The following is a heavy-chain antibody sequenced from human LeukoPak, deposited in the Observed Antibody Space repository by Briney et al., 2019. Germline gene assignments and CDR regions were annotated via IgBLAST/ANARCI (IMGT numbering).Heavy chain of an antibody. CDR3: ARGWFGGNYYYYYYMDV. Sequence: GGSLRLSCAASGFTFSRYSMKWVRQAPGKGLECVSVIYSGGSTYYADSVKGRFTISRDNSKHTLYLQMNSLRADDTAVYYCARGWFGGNYYYYYYMDVWGKGTTVTVSS. CDR2: IYSGGST. CDR1: GFTFSRYS. D-gene: IGHD3-10*01. V-gene: IGHV3-66*01. J-gene: IGHJ6*03.